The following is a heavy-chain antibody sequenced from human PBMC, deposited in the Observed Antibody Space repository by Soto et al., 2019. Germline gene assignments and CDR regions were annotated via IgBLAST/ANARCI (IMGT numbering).Heavy chain of an antibody. Sequence: QVQLQQWGAGLLKPSATLSLTCTVHGASFTGHYWSWVRQSLGKGLEWIREMNHLGSCNYNPFLKSRVTLSVDTSKIQFSPNLRSVTAVDTAVYFCGVAEAGPIRYWCQGALVTVSS. CDR2: MNHLGSC. D-gene: IGHD6-13*01. CDR1: GASFTGHY. J-gene: IGHJ4*02. CDR3: GVAEAGPIRY. V-gene: IGHV4-34*01.